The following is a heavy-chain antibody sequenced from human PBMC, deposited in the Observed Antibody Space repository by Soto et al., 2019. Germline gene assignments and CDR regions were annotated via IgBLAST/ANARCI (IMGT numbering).Heavy chain of an antibody. Sequence: GVSLRLSCAASGFTVSSGYMSWVRQAPGEGLEWVSVLYTTGNAYYADSVKGRFTISRDNSKNTLYLQMNRLTAEDTAVYSAGSDGPVTPFEYWGQGTLL. D-gene: IGHD4-17*01. CDR1: GFTVSSGY. V-gene: IGHV3-53*01. CDR3: GSDGPVTPFEY. J-gene: IGHJ4*02. CDR2: LYTTGNA.